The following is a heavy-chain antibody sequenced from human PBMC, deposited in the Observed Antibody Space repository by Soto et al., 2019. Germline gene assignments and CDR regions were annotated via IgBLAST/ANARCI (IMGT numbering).Heavy chain of an antibody. D-gene: IGHD5-18*01. CDR1: GYTFTSYG. V-gene: IGHV1-18*01. Sequence: QVQLVQSGAEWKKPGASVKVSCKASGYTFTSYGISWVRRAPGQGLEWMGWINDYDVITNYAQKLQSRVTTNTETRPSTAYMALRSLRFEVTAVYYCARDVGYGLIEYCGQGTLVTVSS. CDR2: INDYDVIT. CDR3: ARDVGYGLIEY. J-gene: IGHJ4*02.